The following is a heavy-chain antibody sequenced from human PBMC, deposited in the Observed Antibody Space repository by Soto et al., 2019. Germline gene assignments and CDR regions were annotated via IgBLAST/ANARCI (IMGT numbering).Heavy chain of an antibody. J-gene: IGHJ6*03. D-gene: IGHD2-2*01. CDR1: GYTFTGYY. CDR2: INPNSGGT. Sequence: ASVKVSCKASGYTFTGYYMHWVRQAPGQGLEWMGWINPNSGGTNYAQKFQGWVTMTRDTSISTAYTELSRLRSDDTAVYYCARMQCSSTSCEVGYMDVWGKGTTVTVSS. V-gene: IGHV1-2*04. CDR3: ARMQCSSTSCEVGYMDV.